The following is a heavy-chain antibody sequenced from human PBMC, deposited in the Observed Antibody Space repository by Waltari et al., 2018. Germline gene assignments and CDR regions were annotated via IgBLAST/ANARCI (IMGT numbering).Heavy chain of an antibody. D-gene: IGHD2-15*01. J-gene: IGHJ3*02. CDR1: GGSFSGYY. CDR2: INHSGST. V-gene: IGHV4-34*01. CDR3: ARGQGYCSGGSCYGGAFDI. Sequence: QVQLQQWGAGLLKPSETLSLTCAVYGGSFSGYYWSWIRQPPGKGLEWIGEINHSGSTNYNPSLKSRVTISVDTSKNQFSLKLSSVTAADTAVYYCARGQGYCSGGSCYGGAFDIWGQGTMVTVFS.